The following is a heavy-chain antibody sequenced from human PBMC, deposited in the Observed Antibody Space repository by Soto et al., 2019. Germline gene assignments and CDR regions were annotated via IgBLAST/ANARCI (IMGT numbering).Heavy chain of an antibody. D-gene: IGHD3-3*01. Sequence: SETLSLTCTVSGGSISSYYWSWIRQPPGKGLEWIGYIYYSGSTNYNPSLKSRVTISVDTSKNQFSLKLSSVTAADTAVYYCAREVAHTTILGPYYGMDVWGQGTTVTVSS. CDR2: IYYSGST. CDR3: AREVAHTTILGPYYGMDV. V-gene: IGHV4-59*01. J-gene: IGHJ6*02. CDR1: GGSISSYY.